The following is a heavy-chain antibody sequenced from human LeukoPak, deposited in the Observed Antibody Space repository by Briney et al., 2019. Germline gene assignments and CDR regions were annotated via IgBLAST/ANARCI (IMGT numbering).Heavy chain of an antibody. CDR1: GYTFTSYY. Sequence: ASVKVSCKASGYTFTSYYMHWARQAPGQGLEWMGMINPSGGSTSYAQKFQGRVTMTRDTSTTTVYMELSSLRSEDTAMYYCARVDSSGYIHDYWGQGTLVTVSS. CDR2: INPSGGST. J-gene: IGHJ4*02. D-gene: IGHD3-22*01. V-gene: IGHV1-46*01. CDR3: ARVDSSGYIHDY.